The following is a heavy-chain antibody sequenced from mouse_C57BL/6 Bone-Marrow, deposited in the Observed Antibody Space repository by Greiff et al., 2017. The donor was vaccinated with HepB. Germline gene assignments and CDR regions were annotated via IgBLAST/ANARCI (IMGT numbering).Heavy chain of an antibody. V-gene: IGHV14-3*01. D-gene: IGHD2-1*01. CDR2: IDPANGNT. CDR3: ARSAYGNWYFDV. CDR1: GFNIKNTY. J-gene: IGHJ1*03. Sequence: EVKLQESVAELVRPGASVKLSCTASGFNIKNTYMHWVKQRPEQGLEWIGRIDPANGNTKYAPKFQGKATITADTSSNTAYLQLSSLTSGDTAIYYCARSAYGNWYFDVWGTGTTVTVSS.